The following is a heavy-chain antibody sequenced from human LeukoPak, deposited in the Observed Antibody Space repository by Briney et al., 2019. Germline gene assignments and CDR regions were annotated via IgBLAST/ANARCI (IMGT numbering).Heavy chain of an antibody. CDR2: INSDGSST. Sequence: GGSLRLSCVDSGFTFSSSWMHWVRQVPGKGLVWVSRINSDGSSTSYVDSVKGRFTISRDNAKNTLYLQMNSLRAEDTAVYYCARDGEIVVVPAALDYWGQGTLVTVSS. CDR1: GFTFSSSW. D-gene: IGHD2-2*01. CDR3: ARDGEIVVVPAALDY. J-gene: IGHJ4*02. V-gene: IGHV3-74*01.